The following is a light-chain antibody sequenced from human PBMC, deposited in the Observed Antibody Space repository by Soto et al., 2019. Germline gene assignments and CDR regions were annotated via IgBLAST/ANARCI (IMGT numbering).Light chain of an antibody. CDR1: RSDVGGYNY. Sequence: QSALTQPASVSGSPGQSITISCTGTRSDVGGYNYVSWYQQHPGKAPKLMICDVSNRPSGVSSRFSGSKSGNTSSLTISGLQAEDEADYCCSSYTSSNTRVVFGGGTKLTVL. CDR3: SSYTSSNTRVV. J-gene: IGLJ2*01. V-gene: IGLV2-14*01. CDR2: DVS.